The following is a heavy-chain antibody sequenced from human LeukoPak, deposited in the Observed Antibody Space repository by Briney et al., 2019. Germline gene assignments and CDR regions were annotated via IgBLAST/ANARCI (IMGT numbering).Heavy chain of an antibody. D-gene: IGHD3-22*01. V-gene: IGHV1-18*01. Sequence: ASVKVSCKASGGTFSSYAISWVRQAPGQGLEWMGWISAYNGNTNYAQKLQGRVTMTTDTSTSTAYMELRSLRSDDTAVYYCARVTMIVVAYDYWGQGTLVTVSS. CDR1: GGTFSSYA. CDR2: ISAYNGNT. CDR3: ARVTMIVVAYDY. J-gene: IGHJ4*02.